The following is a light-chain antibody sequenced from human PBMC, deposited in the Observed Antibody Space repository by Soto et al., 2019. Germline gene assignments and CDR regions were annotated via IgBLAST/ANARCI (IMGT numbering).Light chain of an antibody. CDR2: YDS. J-gene: IGLJ2*01. V-gene: IGLV3-21*04. CDR1: NIGSKS. Sequence: SYELTQPPSVSVAPGKTARITCGGNNIGSKSVHWYQQKPGQAPVLVIYYDSDRPSGIPERFSGSNSGNTAPLAISRVEAGDEADYYCQVWDISSDVVFGGGTKLTVL. CDR3: QVWDISSDVV.